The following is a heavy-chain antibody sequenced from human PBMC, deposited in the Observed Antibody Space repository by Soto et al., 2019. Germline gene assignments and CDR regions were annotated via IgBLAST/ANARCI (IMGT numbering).Heavy chain of an antibody. J-gene: IGHJ5*02. D-gene: IGHD3-3*01. CDR3: ARAGISTRITIFEDP. V-gene: IGHV3-21*01. CDR2: ISSSSSYI. Sequence: GGSLRLSCAASGFTFSSYSMNWVRQAPGKGLEWVSSISSSSSYIYYADSVKGRFTISRDNAKNSLYLQMNSLRAEDTAVYYCARAGISTRITIFEDPWGQGTLVTVSS. CDR1: GFTFSSYS.